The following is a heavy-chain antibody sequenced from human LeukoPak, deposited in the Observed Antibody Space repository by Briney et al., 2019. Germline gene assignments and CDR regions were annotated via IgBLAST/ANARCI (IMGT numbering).Heavy chain of an antibody. CDR2: ISASGSQT. CDR1: GFSFSAYA. V-gene: IGHV3-23*01. J-gene: IGHJ4*02. Sequence: GGSLRLSCVASGFSFSAYAVGWVRRPPGMGLEWVSSISASGSQTDYAGSVKGRFTISRDNSKNTFYLQMNSLRAEDTAIYYCGKGTPPPVYWGPGTLVTVSS. CDR3: GKGTPPPVY.